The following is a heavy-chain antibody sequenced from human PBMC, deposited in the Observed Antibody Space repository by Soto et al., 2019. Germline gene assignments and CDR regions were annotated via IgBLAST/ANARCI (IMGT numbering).Heavy chain of an antibody. CDR2: TSGSGGST. J-gene: IGHJ4*02. CDR3: AKHLRWVVVVPAARGGDFDY. Sequence: GGSLRLSCAASGFTFSSYAMGWVRQAPGKGLEWVSATSGSGGSTYYADSVKGRFTISRDNSKNTLYLQMNSLRAEDTAVYYCAKHLRWVVVVPAARGGDFDYWGQGTLVTVSS. CDR1: GFTFSSYA. V-gene: IGHV3-23*01. D-gene: IGHD2-2*01.